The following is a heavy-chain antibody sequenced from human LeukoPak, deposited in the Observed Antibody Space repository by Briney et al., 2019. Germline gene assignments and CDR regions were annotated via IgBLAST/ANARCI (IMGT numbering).Heavy chain of an antibody. CDR3: ARAPKTGYSSSWYGQSDAFDI. CDR1: GGSISSGGYY. CDR2: IYYSGST. V-gene: IGHV4-31*03. D-gene: IGHD6-13*01. Sequence: PSQTLSLTCTVSGGSISSGGYYWSWIRQHPGKGLEWIGYIYYSGSTYYNPSLKSRVTISVDTSKSQFSLKLSSVTAADTAVYYCARAPKTGYSSSWYGQSDAFDIWGQGTMVTVSS. J-gene: IGHJ3*02.